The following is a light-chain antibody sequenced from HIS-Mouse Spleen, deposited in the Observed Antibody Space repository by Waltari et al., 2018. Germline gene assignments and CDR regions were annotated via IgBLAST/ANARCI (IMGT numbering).Light chain of an antibody. CDR1: ALPKNY. CDR3: YSTDSSGNHRV. J-gene: IGLJ2*01. V-gene: IGLV3-10*01. Sequence: SYELTQPPSVSVSPGQTARITCSGDALPKNYAYWYQQTSGQAPLLVIYEDSKRPSGIPERFSGSSSGTMATLTISGAQVEDEADYYCYSTDSSGNHRVFGGGTKLTVL. CDR2: EDS.